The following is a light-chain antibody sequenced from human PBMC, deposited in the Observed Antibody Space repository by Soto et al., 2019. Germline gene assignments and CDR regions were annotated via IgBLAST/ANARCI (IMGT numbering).Light chain of an antibody. CDR2: SVS. Sequence: QSALTQPASVSGSPGQSITISCSGTSSDIGTYDHVAWFQQFPGKTPKLMIYSVSNRPSGVSYRFSGSKSGNTASLTISGLQAEDEADYYCISYTVRKHLVFGTGTKVTVL. CDR1: SSDIGTYDH. V-gene: IGLV2-14*01. J-gene: IGLJ1*01. CDR3: ISYTVRKHLV.